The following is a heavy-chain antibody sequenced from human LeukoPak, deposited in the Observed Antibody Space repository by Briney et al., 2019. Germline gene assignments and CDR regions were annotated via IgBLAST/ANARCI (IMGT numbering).Heavy chain of an antibody. Sequence: ASVKVSCKASGYTFTDYYMLWVRQAPGQGLEWMGWINPNSGATIYAQKFQGRVTMTRDSSISTAYMEVSRLTSDDTAVYHCATTFSSGWYFHYWGQGTLVTVSS. V-gene: IGHV1-2*02. CDR2: INPNSGAT. CDR1: GYTFTDYY. J-gene: IGHJ4*02. CDR3: ATTFSSGWYFHY. D-gene: IGHD6-19*01.